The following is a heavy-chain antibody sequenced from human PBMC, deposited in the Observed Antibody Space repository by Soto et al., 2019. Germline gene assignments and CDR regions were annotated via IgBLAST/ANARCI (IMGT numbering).Heavy chain of an antibody. J-gene: IGHJ6*02. CDR3: ARNARTIFGVVIPFYYYYGMDV. CDR1: GGTFSSYA. D-gene: IGHD3-3*01. Sequence: QVQLVQSGAEVKKPGSSVKVSCKASGGTFSSYAISWVRQAPGQGLEWMGGIIPIFGTANYAQKFQGRVTITADEYTSTAYMELSSLRSEDTAVYYCARNARTIFGVVIPFYYYYGMDVWGQGTTVTVSS. CDR2: IIPIFGTA. V-gene: IGHV1-69*01.